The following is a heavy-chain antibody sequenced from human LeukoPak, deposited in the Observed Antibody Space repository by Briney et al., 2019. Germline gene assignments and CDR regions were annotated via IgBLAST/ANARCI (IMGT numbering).Heavy chain of an antibody. D-gene: IGHD3-3*01. CDR1: GFTVSSNY. CDR2: IYSGGST. J-gene: IGHJ4*02. V-gene: IGHV3-53*01. CDR3: ARVRGRFSPDLDY. Sequence: PGGSLRLSCAASGFTVSSNYMSWVRQAPGKGLEWVSVIYSGGSTYYADSVKGRFTISRDNSKNTLYLQMNSLRAEDTAVYYCARVRGRFSPDLDYWGQGTLVTVSS.